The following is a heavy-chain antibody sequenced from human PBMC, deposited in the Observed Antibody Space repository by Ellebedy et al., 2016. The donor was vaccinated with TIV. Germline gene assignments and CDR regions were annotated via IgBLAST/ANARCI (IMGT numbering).Heavy chain of an antibody. CDR1: GFTFSSYS. D-gene: IGHD3-3*01. Sequence: GGSLRLSCAASGFTFSSYSMNWVRQAPGKGLEWVSYIDTSSSTMYCADSVKGRFTISRDNAKNSLYLQMNSLRDEDTAVYYCARGRGTMFGVVTHYWYFDLWGRGTLVTVSS. CDR3: ARGRGTMFGVVTHYWYFDL. V-gene: IGHV3-48*02. J-gene: IGHJ2*01. CDR2: IDTSSSTM.